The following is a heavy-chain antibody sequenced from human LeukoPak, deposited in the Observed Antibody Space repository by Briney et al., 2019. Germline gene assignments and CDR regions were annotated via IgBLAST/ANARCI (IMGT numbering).Heavy chain of an antibody. D-gene: IGHD3-3*01. J-gene: IGHJ4*02. CDR2: IYYGGST. V-gene: IGHV4-31*03. CDR1: GGSISSSTYY. CDR3: ASTPDFWSGYYTGEGYYFDY. Sequence: SETLSLTCTVSGGSISSSTYYWGWIRQHPGKGLEWIGHIYYGGSTYYNPSLKSRVTISVDTSKNQFSLKLSSVTAADTAVYYCASTPDFWSGYYTGEGYYFDYWGQGTLVTVSS.